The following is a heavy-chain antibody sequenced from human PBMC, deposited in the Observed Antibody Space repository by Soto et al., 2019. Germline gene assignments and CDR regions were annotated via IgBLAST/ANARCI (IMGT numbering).Heavy chain of an antibody. Sequence: GGSLRLSCEASGFTFSSYGMHWVRQAPGKGLEWVAVISYDGSNKYYADSVKGRFTISRDNSKNTLYLQMNSLRAEDTAVYYCAREGTVVTGPFDYWGQGTLVTVSS. V-gene: IGHV3-30*19. CDR3: AREGTVVTGPFDY. CDR1: GFTFSSYG. J-gene: IGHJ4*02. CDR2: ISYDGSNK. D-gene: IGHD2-15*01.